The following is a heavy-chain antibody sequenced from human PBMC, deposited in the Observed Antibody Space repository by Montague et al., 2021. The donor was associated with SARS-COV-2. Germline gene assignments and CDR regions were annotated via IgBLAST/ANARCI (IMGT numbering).Heavy chain of an antibody. CDR3: ARVERGYYYGLGVFAHFDY. J-gene: IGHJ4*02. Sequence: SETLSLTCTVSGGSISNYYWCWIRKPQGKGLEWIGYIYYSGSTNYNPSLKSRVNISVDTSKSQFSLKLSSVTAADTAVDYCARVERGYYYGLGVFAHFDYWAQGTLVTVSS. CDR2: IYYSGST. V-gene: IGHV4-59*01. D-gene: IGHD3-10*01. CDR1: GGSISNYY.